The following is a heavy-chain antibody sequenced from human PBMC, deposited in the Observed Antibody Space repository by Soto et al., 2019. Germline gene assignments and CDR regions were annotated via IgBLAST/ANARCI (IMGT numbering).Heavy chain of an antibody. J-gene: IGHJ4*02. CDR3: ATSRLF. Sequence: EVQLLESGGDLVQPGGSLRLSCAASGFTFSRYAMNWVRQAPGKGLEWVSSISDRGGRADYADSVKGRFTISRDNSKNMLYLQMNSLRAEDTALYYCATSRLFWGQGTLVTVSS. CDR2: ISDRGGRA. V-gene: IGHV3-23*01. CDR1: GFTFSRYA. D-gene: IGHD1-1*01.